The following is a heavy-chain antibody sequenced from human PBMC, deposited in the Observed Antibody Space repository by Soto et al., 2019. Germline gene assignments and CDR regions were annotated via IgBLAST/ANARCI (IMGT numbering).Heavy chain of an antibody. J-gene: IGHJ3*02. CDR2: INHSGST. CDR1: GWTFSCYY. Sequence: SDTLSPTYYYYGWTFSCYYWSWIRQPPGKGLEWIGEINHSGSTNYNPSLKSRVTISVDTSKNQFSLKLSSVTAADTAVYYCARGVAFDIWGQGTMVS. V-gene: IGHV4-34*01. CDR3: ARGVAFDI.